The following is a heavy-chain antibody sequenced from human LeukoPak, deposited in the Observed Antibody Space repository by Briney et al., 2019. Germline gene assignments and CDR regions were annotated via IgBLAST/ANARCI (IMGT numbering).Heavy chain of an antibody. Sequence: GGSLRLSCTASGLTFSSYEMNWVRQAPGKGLEWVSYINISGSTIYYADSVKGRFTISRDNAKNSLYLQMNSLRAEDTAVYYCARGFSAAVAGTGYFQHWGQGTLVTVSS. CDR3: ARGFSAAVAGTGYFQH. CDR1: GLTFSSYE. J-gene: IGHJ1*01. V-gene: IGHV3-48*03. CDR2: INISGSTI. D-gene: IGHD6-19*01.